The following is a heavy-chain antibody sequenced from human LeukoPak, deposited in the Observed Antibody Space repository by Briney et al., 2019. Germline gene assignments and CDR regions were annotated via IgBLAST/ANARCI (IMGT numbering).Heavy chain of an antibody. CDR2: IYYSGST. D-gene: IGHD3-10*01. CDR3: ARDSPYYYGSGSATYYMDV. V-gene: IGHV4-39*07. Sequence: SETLSLTCTVSGGSISTSNYYWGWIRQPPGKGLEWIGNIYYSGSTNYNPSLKSRVTISVDTSKNQFSLKLSSVTAADTAVYYCARDSPYYYGSGSATYYMDVWGKGTTVTISS. J-gene: IGHJ6*03. CDR1: GGSISTSNYY.